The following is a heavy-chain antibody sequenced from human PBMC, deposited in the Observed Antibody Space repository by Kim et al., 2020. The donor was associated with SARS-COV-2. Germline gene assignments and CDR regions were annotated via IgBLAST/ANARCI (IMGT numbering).Heavy chain of an antibody. V-gene: IGHV3-30*18. J-gene: IGHJ4*02. CDR3: AKEWGGYYYDSSGYYDY. D-gene: IGHD3-22*01. CDR1: GFTFSSYG. Sequence: LSLTCAASGFTFSSYGMHWVRQAPGKGLEWVAVISYDGSNKYYADSVKGRFTISRDNSKNTLYLQMNSLRAEDTAVYYCAKEWGGYYYDSSGYYDYWGQGTLVTVSS. CDR2: ISYDGSNK.